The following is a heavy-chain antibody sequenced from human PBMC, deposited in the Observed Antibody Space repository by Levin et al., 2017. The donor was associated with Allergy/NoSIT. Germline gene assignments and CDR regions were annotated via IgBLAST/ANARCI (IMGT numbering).Heavy chain of an antibody. J-gene: IGHJ3*02. CDR3: AKEQWLVLSAFDI. CDR1: GFTFSSYG. V-gene: IGHV3-30*18. D-gene: IGHD6-19*01. Sequence: GGSLRLSCAASGFTFSSYGMHWVRQAPGKGLEWVAVISYDGSNKYYADSVKGRFTISRDNSKNTLYLQMNSLRAEDTAVYYCAKEQWLVLSAFDIWGQGTLVTVSS. CDR2: ISYDGSNK.